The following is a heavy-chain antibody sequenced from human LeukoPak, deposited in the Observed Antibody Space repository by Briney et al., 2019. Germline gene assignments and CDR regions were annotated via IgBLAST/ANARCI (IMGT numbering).Heavy chain of an antibody. CDR2: ISGSGGST. Sequence: GGSLRFSCAASGFTFSSYAMSWVRQAPGKGLKGVSAISGSGGSTYYADSVKGRFTISRDNSKNTLYLQMNSLRAEDTAVYYCAKDPTIAVAGTSDYWGQGTLVTVSS. V-gene: IGHV3-23*01. CDR3: AKDPTIAVAGTSDY. D-gene: IGHD6-19*01. J-gene: IGHJ4*02. CDR1: GFTFSSYA.